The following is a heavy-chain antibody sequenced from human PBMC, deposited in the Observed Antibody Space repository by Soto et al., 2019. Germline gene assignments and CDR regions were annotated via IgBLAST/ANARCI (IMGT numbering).Heavy chain of an antibody. D-gene: IGHD1-1*01. CDR2: INPTGGDT. J-gene: IGHJ6*02. Sequence: QVQLVQSGAEVKKTGASVKVSCKASGYTFTNFYLHWVRQAPGQGLESVGIINPTGGDTSYARKFQGRVTTTRGTYTRTVYMKLSSLRSEDTAVYYCARGECSEYNWVQYYYGMDVWGQGTTVTVSS. CDR1: GYTFTNFY. CDR3: ARGECSEYNWVQYYYGMDV. V-gene: IGHV1-46*01.